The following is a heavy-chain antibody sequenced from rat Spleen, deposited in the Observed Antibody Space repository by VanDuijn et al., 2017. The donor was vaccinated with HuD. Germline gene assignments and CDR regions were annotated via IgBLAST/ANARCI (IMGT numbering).Heavy chain of an antibody. CDR3: APFSSYGAFAY. Sequence: EVQLVESDGGLVQPGRSLKLSCAASGFTFSDYAMAWVRQSPKKGLEWVATIIYDGSSTDYRDSVKGRFTISRDNAKTTLYLQMNSLRSEDTATYYCAPFSSYGAFAYWGQGTLVTVSS. J-gene: IGHJ3*01. CDR1: GFTFSDYA. V-gene: IGHV5-17*01. D-gene: IGHD1-2*01. CDR2: IIYDGSST.